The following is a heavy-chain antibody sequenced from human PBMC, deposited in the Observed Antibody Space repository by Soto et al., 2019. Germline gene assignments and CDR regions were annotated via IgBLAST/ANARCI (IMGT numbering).Heavy chain of an antibody. CDR2: IWYDGSNK. V-gene: IGHV3-33*01. CDR1: GFTFNNYG. Sequence: QVQLVESGGGVVQPGRSQRLSCAASGFTFNNYGTHWVRQAPGKGLEWVAVIWYDGSNKYYADSVKGRFTISRDHSKNTLYLQMNSLRAEDTAVYYCARDRYSTSWIDHWGQGTLVTVSS. CDR3: ARDRYSTSWIDH. J-gene: IGHJ4*02. D-gene: IGHD6-13*01.